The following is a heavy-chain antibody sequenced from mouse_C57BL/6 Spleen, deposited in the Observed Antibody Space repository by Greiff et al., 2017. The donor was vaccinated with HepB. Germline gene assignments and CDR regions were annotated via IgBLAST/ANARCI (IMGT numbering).Heavy chain of an antibody. J-gene: IGHJ4*01. V-gene: IGHV2-3*01. Sequence: QVQLKESGPGLVAPSQSLSITCTVSGFSLTSYGVSWVRQPPGKGLEWMGVIWGDGSTNYNSALISRLSISKDNSKSQVYLKLNSLQADDTATYYCAEPGSLIGYAMDYWGQGTSVTVSS. CDR3: AEPGSLIGYAMDY. D-gene: IGHD1-2*01. CDR1: GFSLTSYG. CDR2: IWGDGST.